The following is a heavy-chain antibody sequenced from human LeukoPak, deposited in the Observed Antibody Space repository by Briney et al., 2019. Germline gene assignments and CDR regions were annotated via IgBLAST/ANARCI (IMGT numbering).Heavy chain of an antibody. V-gene: IGHV1-69*01. J-gene: IGHJ4*02. CDR2: IIPIFGTA. D-gene: IGHD5-18*01. CDR3: ARSYQPGYSYGPFDY. Sequence: GASVKVSCKASGGTFSSYAISWVRQAPGQGLEWMGGIIPIFGTANYAQKFQGRVTITADVSTSTAYMELSSLRSEDTAVYYCARSYQPGYSYGPFDYWGQGTLVTVSS. CDR1: GGTFSSYA.